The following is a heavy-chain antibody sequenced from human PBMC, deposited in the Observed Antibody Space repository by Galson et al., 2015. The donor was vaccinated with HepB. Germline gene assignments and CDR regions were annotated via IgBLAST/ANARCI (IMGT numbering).Heavy chain of an antibody. D-gene: IGHD2-21*02. Sequence: SVKVSCKASGGTFSSYAISWVRQAPGQGLEWMGRIIPILGIANYAQKFQGRVTITADKSTSTAYMELSSLRSEDTAVYYCAPGLLLYAESSSGLGEDYWGQGTLVTVSS. V-gene: IGHV1-69*04. CDR2: IIPILGIA. J-gene: IGHJ4*02. CDR1: GGTFSSYA. CDR3: APGLLLYAESSSGLGEDY.